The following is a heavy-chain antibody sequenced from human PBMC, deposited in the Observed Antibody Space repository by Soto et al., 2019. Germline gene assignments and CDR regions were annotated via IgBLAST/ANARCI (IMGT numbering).Heavy chain of an antibody. D-gene: IGHD6-13*01. J-gene: IGHJ5*02. CDR2: IIPILGIA. V-gene: IGHV1-69*02. Sequence: QVQLVQSGAEVKKPGSSVKVSCKASGGTFSSYTISWVRQAPGQGLEWMGRIIPILGIANYAQKFQGRVTITADKSTSTAYMELSSLRSEDTAVYYCARGRSSSWYRNDWFDPWGQGTLVTVSS. CDR3: ARGRSSSWYRNDWFDP. CDR1: GGTFSSYT.